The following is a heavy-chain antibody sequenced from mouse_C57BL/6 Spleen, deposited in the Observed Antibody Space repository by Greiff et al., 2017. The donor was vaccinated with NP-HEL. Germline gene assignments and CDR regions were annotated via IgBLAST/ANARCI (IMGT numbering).Heavy chain of an antibody. V-gene: IGHV1-9*01. CDR3: AGGRAWFAY. Sequence: QVQLQQSGAELMKPGASVKLSCKATGYTFTGYWIEWVKQRPGHGLEWIGEILPGSGSTNSNEKFKGKATFTADTSSNTAYMQLSSLTTEDSAIYYCAGGRAWFAYWGQGTLVTVSA. CDR2: ILPGSGST. CDR1: GYTFTGYW. J-gene: IGHJ3*01. D-gene: IGHD3-1*01.